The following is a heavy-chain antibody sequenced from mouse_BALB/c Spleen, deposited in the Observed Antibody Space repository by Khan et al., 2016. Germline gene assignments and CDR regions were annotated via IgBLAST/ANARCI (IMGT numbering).Heavy chain of an antibody. J-gene: IGHJ1*01. CDR3: ARRGGTFWYFDV. Sequence: EVQLQESGPGLVKPSQSLSLTCTVTGYSITSDYAWNWIRQFPGNKLEWMGYISYSGSTSHNPSLKSRISITRDTSKNQFFLQLNSVTTEDTATYYCARRGGTFWYFDVWGAGTTVTVSS. CDR2: ISYSGST. CDR1: GYSITSDYA. D-gene: IGHD4-1*01. V-gene: IGHV3-2*02.